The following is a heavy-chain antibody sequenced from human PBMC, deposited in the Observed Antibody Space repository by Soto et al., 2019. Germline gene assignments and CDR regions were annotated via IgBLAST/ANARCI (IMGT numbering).Heavy chain of an antibody. D-gene: IGHD3-3*01. CDR1: GFTFSSYS. CDR3: ARDPPRRFLEWLSISRDAFDI. J-gene: IGHJ3*02. CDR2: ISSSSSTI. V-gene: IGHV3-48*02. Sequence: EVQLVESGGGLVQPGGSLRLSCAASGFTFSSYSMNWVRQAPGKGLEWVSYISSSSSTIYYADSVKGRFTISRDNAKNSLYLQMNSLRDEDTAVYYCARDPPRRFLEWLSISRDAFDIWGQGTMVTVSS.